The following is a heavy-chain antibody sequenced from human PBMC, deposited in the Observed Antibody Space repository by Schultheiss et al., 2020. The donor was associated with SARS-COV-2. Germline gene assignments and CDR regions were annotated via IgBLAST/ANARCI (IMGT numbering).Heavy chain of an antibody. CDR1: GGSISSGDYY. CDR3: AREDPGVVPAVTTYGMDV. D-gene: IGHD2-2*01. V-gene: IGHV4-61*08. CDR2: IYYTGST. Sequence: SETLSLTCTVSGGSISSGDYYWSWIRQHPGKGLEWIGYIYYTGSTTYNPSLKSRVSISVDTSKNQFSLKLSSVTAADTAVYYCAREDPGVVPAVTTYGMDVWGQGTTVTVSS. J-gene: IGHJ6*02.